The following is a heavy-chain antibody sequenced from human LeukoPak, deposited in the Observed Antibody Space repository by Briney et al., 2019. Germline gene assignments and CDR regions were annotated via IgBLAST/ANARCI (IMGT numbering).Heavy chain of an antibody. D-gene: IGHD6-6*01. J-gene: IGHJ6*03. CDR2: IWYDGSNK. CDR1: GFTFSSYG. Sequence: GGSLRLSCAASGFTFSSYGMHWVRQAPGKGLEWVAVIWYDGSNKYYADSVKGRFTISRDNSKNTLYLQMNSLRAEDTAVYYYARDRGIAARPGYYYYYMDVWGKGTTVTVSS. CDR3: ARDRGIAARPGYYYYYMDV. V-gene: IGHV3-33*01.